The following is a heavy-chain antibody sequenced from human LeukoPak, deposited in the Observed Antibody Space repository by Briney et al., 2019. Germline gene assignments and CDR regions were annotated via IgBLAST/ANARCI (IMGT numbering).Heavy chain of an antibody. CDR2: ICPDGTVT. CDR3: VRDFRSADY. CDR1: GFTFSTYC. Sequence: GGSLRLSWEALGFTFSTYCMHWVRQAPGKGPMWVSRICPDGTVTNYADSVEARFIISRDNARNTVYLQMNSLRVEDTAVYYCVRDFRSADYWGQGTLVTVSS. V-gene: IGHV3-74*01. J-gene: IGHJ4*02.